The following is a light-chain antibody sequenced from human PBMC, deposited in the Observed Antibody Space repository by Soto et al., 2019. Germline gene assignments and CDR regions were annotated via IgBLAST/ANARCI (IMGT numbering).Light chain of an antibody. J-gene: IGKJ4*01. V-gene: IGKV1-5*01. CDR2: DAS. CDR3: QQHKSYPVT. CDR1: QNIDIW. Sequence: DIQMTQSPSTLSASVGDSVTITCRASQNIDIWLSWYQQKPGKAPSLLIYDASNLKSGVPSSFSGSGCGTEFTLTISSMQTDDSGSYYCQQHKSYPVTFGGGTKVEIK.